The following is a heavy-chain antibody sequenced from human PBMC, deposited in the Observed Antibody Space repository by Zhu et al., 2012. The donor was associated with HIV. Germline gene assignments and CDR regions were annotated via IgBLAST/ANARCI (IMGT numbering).Heavy chain of an antibody. Sequence: QVQLQESGPGLVKPSQTLSLTCTVSGGSISSGDYYWSWIRQPPGKGLEWIGYIYYSGSTYYNPSLKSRVTISVDTSKNQFSLKLSSVTAADTAVYYCAREDRDYGDYKGAFDIWGQGDNGHRLF. CDR1: GGSISSGDYY. CDR2: IYYSGST. V-gene: IGHV4-30-4*08. J-gene: IGHJ3*02. D-gene: IGHD4-17*01. CDR3: AREDRDYGDYKGAFDI.